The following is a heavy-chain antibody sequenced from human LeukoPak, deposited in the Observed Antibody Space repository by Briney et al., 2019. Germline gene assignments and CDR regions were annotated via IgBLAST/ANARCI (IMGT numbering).Heavy chain of an antibody. CDR1: GFTFSSFG. Sequence: GGSLRLSCEGSGFTFSSFGMSWVRQAPGKGLEWVSYISITGITTYYADSVKGRFTISRDNAKNSLYLQMNSLRAEDTAVYYCAREMGGYPFDYWGQGTLVTVSS. D-gene: IGHD5-12*01. V-gene: IGHV3-48*04. CDR3: AREMGGYPFDY. CDR2: ISITGITT. J-gene: IGHJ4*02.